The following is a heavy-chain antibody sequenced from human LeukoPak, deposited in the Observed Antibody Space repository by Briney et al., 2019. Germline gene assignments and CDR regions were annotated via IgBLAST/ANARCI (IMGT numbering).Heavy chain of an antibody. CDR1: GGSLCISSYY. D-gene: IGHD5-18*01. CDR2: ISYSGST. CDR3: AGSRSGYNYGYHFDS. J-gene: IGHJ4*02. Sequence: PSETLSLTCMDPGGSLCISSYYSGWIRQPPGKGLEWIGSISYSGSTFYNPSLKSRVTISVDTSKNHFSLKLSSVTAADTSLYYCAGSRSGYNYGYHFDSWGQGTLVTVSS. V-gene: IGHV4-39*02.